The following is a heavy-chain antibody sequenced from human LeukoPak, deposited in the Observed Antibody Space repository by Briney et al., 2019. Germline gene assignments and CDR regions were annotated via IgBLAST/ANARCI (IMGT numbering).Heavy chain of an antibody. CDR1: GFTFSGHW. D-gene: IGHD1-14*01. V-gene: IGHV3-7*01. Sequence: GGSLRLSCAAYGFTFSGHWMSWVRPAPGKGLEWVANINQGGSDKYYVDSVKGRFTISRDNANNLLYLQMNSLRGEDTAVYYCTRDRSRAEDDWGQGTLVTVSS. CDR3: TRDRSRAEDD. CDR2: INQGGSDK. J-gene: IGHJ4*02.